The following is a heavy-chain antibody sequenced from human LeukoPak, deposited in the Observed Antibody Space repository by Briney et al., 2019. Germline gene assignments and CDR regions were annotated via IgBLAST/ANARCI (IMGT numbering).Heavy chain of an antibody. Sequence: ASVKVSCKASGYTFTSYDMHWVRQAPGKGLEWMGGFDPENGETIYAQSFQGRLTMAEDTSTDTAYMELSSLRSEDTAVYYCATATDYFDYWGQGTLVTVSS. CDR1: GYTFTSYD. CDR2: FDPENGET. J-gene: IGHJ4*02. CDR3: ATATDYFDY. V-gene: IGHV1-24*01.